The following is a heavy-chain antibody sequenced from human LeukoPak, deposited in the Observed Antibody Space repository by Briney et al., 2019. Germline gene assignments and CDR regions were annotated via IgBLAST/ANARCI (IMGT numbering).Heavy chain of an antibody. CDR1: GGSISSYY. J-gene: IGHJ4*02. CDR3: ARGPGYDSSGYYYYFDY. Sequence: PSETLSLTCTVSGGSISSYYWSWIRQPAGKGLEWIGRIYTSGSTNYNPSLKSRVTMSVDTSKNQVSLKLSSVTAADTAVYYCARGPGYDSSGYYYYFDYWGQGTLVTVSS. D-gene: IGHD3-22*01. CDR2: IYTSGST. V-gene: IGHV4-4*07.